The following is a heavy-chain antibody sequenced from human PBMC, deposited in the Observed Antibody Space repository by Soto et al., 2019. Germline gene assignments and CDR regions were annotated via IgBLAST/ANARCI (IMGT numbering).Heavy chain of an antibody. CDR2: ISPDGSTT. J-gene: IGHJ4*02. CDR1: GFTFSNYW. D-gene: IGHD6-13*01. CDR3: ARFRNSWYFDY. Sequence: GGSLRLSCSGSGFTFSNYWLYWVRQSPQKGLVWVSRISPDGSTTNYADSVKGRFTISRDNAKNTLSLQMNSLRAEDTALYYCARFRNSWYFDYLGQGTVVTVSS. V-gene: IGHV3-74*01.